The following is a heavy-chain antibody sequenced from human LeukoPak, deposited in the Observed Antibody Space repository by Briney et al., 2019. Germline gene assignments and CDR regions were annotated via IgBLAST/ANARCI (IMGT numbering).Heavy chain of an antibody. J-gene: IGHJ6*03. V-gene: IGHV1-46*01. D-gene: IGHD2-15*01. Sequence: GASVKVSCKASGYTFTRYYMHWVRQAPGHGLEWMGIINPSGGSAIYAQKFRGRVTMTRDTSTSTVYMELSSLRSEDTAVYYCARDLLTLGYCSGGSCSPYYYYYMDVWGKGTTVTVSS. CDR1: GYTFTRYY. CDR2: INPSGGSA. CDR3: ARDLLTLGYCSGGSCSPYYYYYMDV.